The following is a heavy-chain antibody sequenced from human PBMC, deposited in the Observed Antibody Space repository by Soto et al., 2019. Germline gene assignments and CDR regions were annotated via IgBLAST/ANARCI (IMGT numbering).Heavy chain of an antibody. CDR3: ARPPGRGYCSGGSCYSLGAFDI. J-gene: IGHJ3*02. D-gene: IGHD2-15*01. Sequence: SETLSLTCAVYGGSFSGYYWSWIRQPPGKGLEWIGEINHSGSTNYNPSLKSRVTISVDTSKNQFSLKLSSVTAADTAVYYCARPPGRGYCSGGSCYSLGAFDIWGQGTMVTVSS. V-gene: IGHV4-34*01. CDR2: INHSGST. CDR1: GGSFSGYY.